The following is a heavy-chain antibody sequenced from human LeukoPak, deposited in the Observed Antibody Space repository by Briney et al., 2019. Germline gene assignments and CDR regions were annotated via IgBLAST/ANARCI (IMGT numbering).Heavy chain of an antibody. D-gene: IGHD1-7*01. V-gene: IGHV3-48*03. Sequence: GGSLRLSCAASGFTFSSYEMNWVRQAPGKGLEWVSYISGSGSDIYSSDSVKGRFTISRDNAKNSLYLQMNSLRAEDTAMYYCVSDWNWGVDYWGQGTLVTVSS. CDR3: VSDWNWGVDY. CDR1: GFTFSSYE. CDR2: ISGSGSDI. J-gene: IGHJ4*02.